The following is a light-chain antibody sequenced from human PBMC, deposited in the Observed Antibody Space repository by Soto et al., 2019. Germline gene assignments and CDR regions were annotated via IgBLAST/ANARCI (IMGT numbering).Light chain of an antibody. CDR3: QQYHRYSPMYT. V-gene: IGKV1-5*01. CDR2: DAS. CDR1: QSISSW. J-gene: IGKJ2*01. Sequence: DIQMTQSPSTLSASVGDRVTITCRASQSISSWLAWYQQKPGKAPKLLIYDASSLESGVPSRFSGSGSGTEFTLTISSLQPDDFATYYCQQYHRYSPMYTFGQGTKLEIK.